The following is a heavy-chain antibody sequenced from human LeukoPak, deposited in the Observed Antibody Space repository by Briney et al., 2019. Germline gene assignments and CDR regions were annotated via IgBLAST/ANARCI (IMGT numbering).Heavy chain of an antibody. D-gene: IGHD3-16*01. CDR2: MNPNSGNT. Sequence: ASVKVSCKASGYTFTSYDINWVRQATGQGLEWMRWMNPNSGNTGYAQKFQGRVTMTRNTSISTAYMELSSLRSEDTAVYYCAREGGPVAGVSYAPFDPWGQETLVTVSS. J-gene: IGHJ5*02. CDR3: AREGGPVAGVSYAPFDP. V-gene: IGHV1-8*01. CDR1: GYTFTSYD.